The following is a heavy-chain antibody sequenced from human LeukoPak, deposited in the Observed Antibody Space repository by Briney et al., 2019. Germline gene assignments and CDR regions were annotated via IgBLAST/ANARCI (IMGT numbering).Heavy chain of an antibody. CDR1: GYSISSGYY. V-gene: IGHV4-38-2*02. Sequence: SETLSLTCTVSGYSISSGYYGGWIRQPPGKGLEWIGSIYHSGSTYYNPSLKSRVTISVDTSKNQFSLRLRSVTAADTAVYYCARVAWSSGSYSFDFWGQGTLVTVSS. J-gene: IGHJ4*02. D-gene: IGHD3-10*01. CDR3: ARVAWSSGSYSFDF. CDR2: IYHSGST.